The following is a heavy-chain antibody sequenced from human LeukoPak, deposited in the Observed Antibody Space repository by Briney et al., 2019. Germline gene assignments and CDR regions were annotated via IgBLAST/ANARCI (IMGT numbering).Heavy chain of an antibody. Sequence: SETLSLTCTVSGGSISSYYWSWIRQPPGKGLEWIGYIYYSGSTNYNPSLKSRVTISVDTSKNQFSLKLSSVTAADTAVYYCARDKEWFDPWGQGTLVTVSS. CDR1: GGSISSYY. CDR3: ARDKEWFDP. J-gene: IGHJ5*02. V-gene: IGHV4-59*01. CDR2: IYYSGST.